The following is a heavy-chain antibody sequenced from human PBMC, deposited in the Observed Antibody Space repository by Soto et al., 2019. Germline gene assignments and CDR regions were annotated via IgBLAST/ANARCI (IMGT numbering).Heavy chain of an antibody. D-gene: IGHD4-17*01. J-gene: IGHJ2*01. CDR1: GFTFSSYA. Sequence: GGSLRLSCAASGFTFSSYAMSWVRQAPGKGLEWVSAISGSGGSTYYADSVKGRFTIPRDNSKNTLYLQMNSLRAEDTAVYYCAKDKYGDYSPPLHYWYFDLWGRGTLVTVSS. CDR2: ISGSGGST. V-gene: IGHV3-23*01. CDR3: AKDKYGDYSPPLHYWYFDL.